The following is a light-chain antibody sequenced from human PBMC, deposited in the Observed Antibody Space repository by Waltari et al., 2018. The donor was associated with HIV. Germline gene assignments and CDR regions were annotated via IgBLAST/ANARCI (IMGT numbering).Light chain of an antibody. CDR3: SSYTSSSTLV. CDR1: SSDVGGYNY. CDR2: EVS. V-gene: IGLV2-14*01. Sequence: QSALTQPASVSGSPGQSITISCTGTSSDVGGYNYVSWYQQHPGKAPQLMIYEVSTRPSWVSNRCAGSKSGNTASLTISGLQAEDEADYYCSSYTSSSTLVFGTGTKVTVL. J-gene: IGLJ1*01.